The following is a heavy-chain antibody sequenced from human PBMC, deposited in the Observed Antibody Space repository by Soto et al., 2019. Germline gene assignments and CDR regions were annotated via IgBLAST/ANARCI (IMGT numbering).Heavy chain of an antibody. CDR3: ARQVVVVGITYHMDC. J-gene: IGHJ6*03. CDR2: IYYSGST. Sequence: SETLSLTCTVSGGSISSYYWSWIRQPPGKGLEWIGYIYYSGSTNYNPSLKSRVTISVDTSKNQFSLKLSSVTAADTAVYYCARQVVVVGITYHMDCWGKGTTVTVSS. D-gene: IGHD2-15*01. V-gene: IGHV4-59*08. CDR1: GGSISSYY.